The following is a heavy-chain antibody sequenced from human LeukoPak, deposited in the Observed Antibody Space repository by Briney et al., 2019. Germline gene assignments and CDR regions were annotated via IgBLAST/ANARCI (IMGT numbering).Heavy chain of an antibody. D-gene: IGHD6-19*01. CDR2: ISYDRSNK. J-gene: IGHJ6*02. Sequence: GGSLRLSCAASGFTFSSYGMHWVRQAPGKGLEGVAVISYDRSNKYYADSVKGRFTISRDNSKNTLYLQMNSLRAEDTAVYYCAKERRVAVAEDYYYGMDVWGQGTTVTVSS. CDR3: AKERRVAVAEDYYYGMDV. CDR1: GFTFSSYG. V-gene: IGHV3-30*18.